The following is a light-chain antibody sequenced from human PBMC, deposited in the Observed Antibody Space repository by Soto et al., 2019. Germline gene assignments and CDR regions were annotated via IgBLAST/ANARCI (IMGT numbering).Light chain of an antibody. CDR1: QSVSSY. V-gene: IGKV3-11*01. J-gene: IGKJ5*01. CDR3: QQRSNWPRGVT. Sequence: EIVLTQSPATLSLSPGERATLSRRASQSVSSYLAWYQQKPGQAPRLLIYDASNRATGIPARFSGSGSGTDFTLTISSLGPEDFAVYYCQQRSNWPRGVTFGQGTRLEIK. CDR2: DAS.